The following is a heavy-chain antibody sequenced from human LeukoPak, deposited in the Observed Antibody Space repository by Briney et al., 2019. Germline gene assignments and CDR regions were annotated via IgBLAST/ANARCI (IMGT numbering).Heavy chain of an antibody. CDR1: GFTFSSYG. Sequence: QPGGSLRLSCAASGFTFSSYGMDWVRQAPGKGLEWVAVISYDGSNKYYADSVKGRFTISRDNSKNTLYLQMNSLRAEDTAVYYCAKELRAIYDSSGYFDYWGQGTLVTVSS. V-gene: IGHV3-30*18. CDR2: ISYDGSNK. J-gene: IGHJ4*02. CDR3: AKELRAIYDSSGYFDY. D-gene: IGHD3-22*01.